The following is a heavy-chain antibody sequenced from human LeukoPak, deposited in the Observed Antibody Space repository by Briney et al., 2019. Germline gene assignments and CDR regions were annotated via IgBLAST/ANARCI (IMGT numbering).Heavy chain of an antibody. CDR1: VFSFSNYW. J-gene: IGHJ4*02. CDR3: ARQVGIRYSYGSIDY. Sequence: GESLKISCKASVFSFSNYWIAWVRQKPGEGLEWTGNIYPGDSDTRYNPSFQGQVTISADKSISTAYLQWSSLKASDTAMYYCARQVGIRYSYGSIDYWGQGTLVTVSS. D-gene: IGHD5-18*01. CDR2: IYPGDSDT. V-gene: IGHV5-51*01.